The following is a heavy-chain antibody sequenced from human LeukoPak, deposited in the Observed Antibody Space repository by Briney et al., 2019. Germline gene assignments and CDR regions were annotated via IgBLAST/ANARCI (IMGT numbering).Heavy chain of an antibody. V-gene: IGHV3-23*01. CDR2: ISGGGGST. CDR1: GFTFSSYA. Sequence: PGGSLRLSCAASGFTFSSYAMSWVRQAPGKGLEWVSVISGGGGSTYYADSVKGRFTISRDNSKNTLYLQMNSLRAEDTDVYYCAKVPYYDILTGPYFDYWGQGTLVTVSS. CDR3: AKVPYYDILTGPYFDY. D-gene: IGHD3-9*01. J-gene: IGHJ4*02.